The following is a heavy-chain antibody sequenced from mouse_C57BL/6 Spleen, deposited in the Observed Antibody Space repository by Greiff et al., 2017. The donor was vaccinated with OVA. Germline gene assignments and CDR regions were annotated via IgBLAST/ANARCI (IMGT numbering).Heavy chain of an antibody. Sequence: EVKLMESGPGLVKPSQSLSLTCSVTGYSITSGYYWNWIRQFPGNKLEWMGYISYDGSNNYNPSLKNRIPITRDTSKNQFFLKLNSVTTEDTATYYCARGEGYYGSSYGDAMDYWGQGTSVTVSS. D-gene: IGHD1-1*01. CDR1: GYSITSGYY. V-gene: IGHV3-6*01. CDR2: ISYDGSN. CDR3: ARGEGYYGSSYGDAMDY. J-gene: IGHJ4*01.